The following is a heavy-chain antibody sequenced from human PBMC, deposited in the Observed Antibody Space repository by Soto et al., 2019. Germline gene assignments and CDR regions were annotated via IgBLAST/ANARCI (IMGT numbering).Heavy chain of an antibody. CDR1: GGSVSSYY. J-gene: IGHJ4*02. Sequence: SATLSLTCTVSGGSVSSYYWSWIRQPPGKGLEWIGYIYYSGSTKYNPSLKSRVTMSVDTSNNQFSLKMSSVTAADTAVYYCARHSNRNYGLYYFDYWGLGALVTVSS. V-gene: IGHV4-59*08. CDR2: IYYSGST. D-gene: IGHD4-4*01. CDR3: ARHSNRNYGLYYFDY.